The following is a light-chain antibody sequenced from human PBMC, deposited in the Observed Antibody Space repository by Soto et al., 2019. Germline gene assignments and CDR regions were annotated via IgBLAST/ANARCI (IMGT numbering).Light chain of an antibody. CDR2: DDS. V-gene: IGLV3-21*02. J-gene: IGLJ2*01. CDR1: NIGSKS. Sequence: SYELTQPPSVSVAPGQTARFTCGGNNIGSKSVHWYQQQPGQAPVLVVYDDSDRPSGIPERFSGSNSGNTATLTISRVEVGDEADYYCQVWDSSRDRVVFGGGTKVTVL. CDR3: QVWDSSRDRVV.